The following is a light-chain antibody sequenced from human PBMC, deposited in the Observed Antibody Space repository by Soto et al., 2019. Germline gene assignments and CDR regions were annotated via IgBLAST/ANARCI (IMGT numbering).Light chain of an antibody. V-gene: IGKV1-5*03. J-gene: IGKJ1*01. Sequence: DIQMTQYPSTLSASLGDRSTITCRASQSISSWLAWYQQKPGKAPKLLIYKAYSLESGVPSRFRGSGSGTEFTLTISSLKPDDFANYYCQQYNSYSGTFGQGTKVDIK. CDR3: QQYNSYSGT. CDR1: QSISSW. CDR2: KAY.